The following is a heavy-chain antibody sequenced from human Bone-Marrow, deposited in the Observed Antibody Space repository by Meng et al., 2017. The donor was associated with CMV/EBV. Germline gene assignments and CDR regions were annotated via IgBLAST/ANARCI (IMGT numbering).Heavy chain of an antibody. J-gene: IGHJ6*02. CDR2: INPNSGGT. Sequence: ASVKVSCKASGYTFTGYYMHWVRQAPGQGLEWMGWINPNSGGTNYAQKFQGRVTMTRDTSISTAYMELSRLRSADTAVYYCARDIVVVPAAIEDGMDVWGQGTTVTVSS. D-gene: IGHD2-2*02. V-gene: IGHV1-2*02. CDR1: GYTFTGYY. CDR3: ARDIVVVPAAIEDGMDV.